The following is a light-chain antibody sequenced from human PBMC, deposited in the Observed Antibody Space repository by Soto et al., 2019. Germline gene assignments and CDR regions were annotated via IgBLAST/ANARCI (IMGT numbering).Light chain of an antibody. CDR2: DAP. CDR3: QQYNSYPYP. V-gene: IGKV1-5*01. J-gene: IGKJ2*01. Sequence: DIQMTQSPSTLSASVGDRVTITCRASQSISSWLAWYQQKPGKAPKLLIYDAPSLESGVPSRFSGSGSGTEYTLTISSLQPADFASYYCQQYNSYPYPFGQGTKLEIK. CDR1: QSISSW.